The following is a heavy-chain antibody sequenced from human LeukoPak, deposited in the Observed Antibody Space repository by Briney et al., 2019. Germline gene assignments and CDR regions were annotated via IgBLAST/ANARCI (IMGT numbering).Heavy chain of an antibody. V-gene: IGHV3-30*02. Sequence: TGGSLRLSCAASGFTFSNFVMYWVRQAPGKGLEWVAFIRYDGNDKYYRDSAKDRFTISRDNSKNTLYLQMNSLTTDDAGVYYCAKDSQLDVGSDYYYYFYMDVWGRGTTVTVSS. J-gene: IGHJ6*03. D-gene: IGHD1-1*01. CDR2: IRYDGNDK. CDR3: AKDSQLDVGSDYYYYFYMDV. CDR1: GFTFSNFV.